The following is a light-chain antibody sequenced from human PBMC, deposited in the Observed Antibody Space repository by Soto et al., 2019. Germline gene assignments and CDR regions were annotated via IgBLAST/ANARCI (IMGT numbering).Light chain of an antibody. CDR2: AVS. CDR1: QSLLQSDGNTY. J-gene: IGKJ1*01. Sequence: GITRTPGSLCVTPGQPASISCKSSQSLLQSDGNTYLYWYLQKPGQPPQLLIYAVSNRFSGVPDRFSGSGSGTDFTLKTSRVEAEDVGVYYCMQSIQLPRTFGQGTKVDIK. V-gene: IGKV2D-29*01. CDR3: MQSIQLPRT.